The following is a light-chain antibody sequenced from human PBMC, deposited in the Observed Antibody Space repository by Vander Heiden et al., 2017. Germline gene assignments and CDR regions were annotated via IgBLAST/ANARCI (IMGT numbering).Light chain of an antibody. J-gene: IGKJ2*01. CDR3: QQLNSYPPYT. V-gene: IGKV1-9*01. CDR1: QGISRY. CDR2: AAS. Sequence: DIQLTQSPSFLSASVGDRVTITCRASQGISRYFAWYQQQPGKAPKLLIYAASTLQSGVPSRCSGSGSGTEFTLTTSSLQPEDFATYYCQQLNSYPPYTFGQGTKLEIK.